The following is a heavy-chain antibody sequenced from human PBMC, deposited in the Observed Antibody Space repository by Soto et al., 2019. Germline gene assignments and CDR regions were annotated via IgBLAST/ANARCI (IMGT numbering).Heavy chain of an antibody. Sequence: GGSLRLSCTVSGFAFNNYGINWVRQAPGKGLEWVSSISKSDYTYYSDSVKGRFTISRDNAKSSVSLQMNTLRVEDTAVYYCAREDSIIIPAVSDFWGQGTLVTVS. D-gene: IGHD2-2*01. CDR3: AREDSIIIPAVSDF. V-gene: IGHV3-21*01. CDR1: GFAFNNYG. CDR2: ISKSDYT. J-gene: IGHJ4*02.